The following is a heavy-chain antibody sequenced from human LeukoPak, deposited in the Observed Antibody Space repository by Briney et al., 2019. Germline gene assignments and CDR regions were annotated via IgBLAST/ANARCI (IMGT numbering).Heavy chain of an antibody. V-gene: IGHV3-7*01. CDR3: ARIGGVWYFDL. CDR2: INEDEREK. D-gene: IGHD4-23*01. CDR1: RFTFSNSW. J-gene: IGHJ2*01. Sequence: GGSLRHSCTASRFTFSNSWMGWVRQARGKGLERVANINEDEREKYLADTLKGRSTFSTDNAKNSLYLHMNSLRAEDTAIYYCARIGGVWYFDLWGRGTLVTVSS.